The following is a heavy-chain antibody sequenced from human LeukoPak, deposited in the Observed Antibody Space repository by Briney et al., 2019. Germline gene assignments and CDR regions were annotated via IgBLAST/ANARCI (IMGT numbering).Heavy chain of an antibody. CDR1: GFTFGSYA. Sequence: GGSLRLSCAASGFTFGSYAMSWVRQAPGKGLEWVSAISGSGGSTYYADSVKGRFTISRDNSKNTLYLQMNSLRAEDTAIYYCAKVGCSGGSCPLYYYYYYMDVWGKGTTVTVSS. D-gene: IGHD2-15*01. V-gene: IGHV3-23*01. CDR2: ISGSGGST. CDR3: AKVGCSGGSCPLYYYYYYMDV. J-gene: IGHJ6*03.